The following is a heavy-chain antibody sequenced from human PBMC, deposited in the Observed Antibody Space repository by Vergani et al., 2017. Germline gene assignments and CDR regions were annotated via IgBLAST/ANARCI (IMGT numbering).Heavy chain of an antibody. CDR1: GFTFSSYE. Sequence: EVQLVESGGGLVQPGGSLRLSCAASGFTFSSYEMNWVRQAPGKGLEWVSYISSSGSTIYYADSVKGRFTISRDNAKNSLYLQRNSLRAEATAVYYCARESSGWYKGGWFDPGGQGTLVTVSS. D-gene: IGHD6-19*01. J-gene: IGHJ5*02. V-gene: IGHV3-48*03. CDR2: ISSSGSTI. CDR3: ARESSGWYKGGWFDP.